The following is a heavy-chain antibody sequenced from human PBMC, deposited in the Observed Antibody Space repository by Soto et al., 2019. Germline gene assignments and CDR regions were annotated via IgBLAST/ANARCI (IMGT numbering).Heavy chain of an antibody. CDR2: INAGNGNT. Sequence: ASVKVSCKASGYTFTSYAMHWVRQAPGQRLEWMGWINAGNGNTKYSQKFQGRVTITRDTSASTAYMELSSLRSEDTAVYYCAIDFGLCGYCSSTSCYEGGSFDYWGQGTLVTVSS. CDR3: AIDFGLCGYCSSTSCYEGGSFDY. D-gene: IGHD2-2*03. J-gene: IGHJ4*02. V-gene: IGHV1-3*01. CDR1: GYTFTSYA.